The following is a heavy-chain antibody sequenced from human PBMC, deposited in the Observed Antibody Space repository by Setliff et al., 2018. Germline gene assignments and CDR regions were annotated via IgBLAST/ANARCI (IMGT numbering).Heavy chain of an antibody. CDR3: ATIYGYNSLAWYSDL. V-gene: IGHV1-69*13. CDR2: VIPLLETT. J-gene: IGHJ2*01. Sequence: SVKVSCKASGDTFSTYALSWVRQAPGQGLEWMGGVIPLLETTNYAQKFQGRVTITADESTTTTYMELSSLRSDDTAVYYCATIYGYNSLAWYSDLWGRGTLVTVSS. D-gene: IGHD5-18*01. CDR1: GDTFSTYA.